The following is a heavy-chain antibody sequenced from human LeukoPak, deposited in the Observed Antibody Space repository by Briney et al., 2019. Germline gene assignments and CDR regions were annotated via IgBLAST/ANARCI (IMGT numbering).Heavy chain of an antibody. CDR2: IYYSGST. V-gene: IGHV4-61*01. CDR3: ARDLGSYVFDY. Sequence: SETLSLTCTVSGGSISSSSYYWSWIRQPPGKGLEWIGYIYYSGSTNYNPSLKSRVTISVDTSKNQFSLKLSSVTAADTAVYYCARDLGSYVFDYWGQGTLVTVSS. CDR1: GGSISSSSYY. D-gene: IGHD1-26*01. J-gene: IGHJ4*02.